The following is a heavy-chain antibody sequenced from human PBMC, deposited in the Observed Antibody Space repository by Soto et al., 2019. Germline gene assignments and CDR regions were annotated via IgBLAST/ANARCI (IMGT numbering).Heavy chain of an antibody. CDR2: IVVGSGKT. CDR1: GFTFSSSA. V-gene: IGHV1-58*02. Sequence: SVKVSCKASGFTFSSSAIQWVRQARGQPLEWIGWIVVGSGKTDYTHNLQARVTITRDKSTSTAYMELSGLRSEHTAVYYCAPTFDSRSYDFAGHPWWGQGTLVTVSS. J-gene: IGHJ4*02. D-gene: IGHD3-16*01. CDR3: APTFDSRSYDFAGHPW.